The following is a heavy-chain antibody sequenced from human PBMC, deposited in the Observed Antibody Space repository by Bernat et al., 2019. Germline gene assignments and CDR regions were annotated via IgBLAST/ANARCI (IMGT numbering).Heavy chain of an antibody. D-gene: IGHD1-26*01. CDR3: AKPIVGILRWNVDL. CDR2: IRDSGGTT. V-gene: IGHV3-23*01. J-gene: IGHJ2*01. Sequence: EVQLLESGGGLVQPGGSLRLSCAASEFTFSNFAMSWVRQAPGRGLEWVSTIRDSGGTTYYADSVKGRFTISRDNSKNTLYLQMDSLRAEDTAVYVCAKPIVGILRWNVDLWGRGTLVTVSS. CDR1: EFTFSNFA.